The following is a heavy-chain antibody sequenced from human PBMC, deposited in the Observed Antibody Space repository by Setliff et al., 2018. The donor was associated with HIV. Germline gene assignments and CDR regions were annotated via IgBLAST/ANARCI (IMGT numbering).Heavy chain of an antibody. D-gene: IGHD5-12*01. Sequence: SETLSLTCTVSGGSLSSGYDYWTWIRQPAGKGLEWIGHIYSAGSTNYNPTLTSRVTMPVDMSKNQFSLKLRSVTAADMAVYYCVREYSGVYPDFSFYIDVWGKGTTVTVSS. CDR2: IYSAGST. V-gene: IGHV4-61*09. J-gene: IGHJ6*03. CDR3: VREYSGVYPDFSFYIDV. CDR1: GGSLSSGYDY.